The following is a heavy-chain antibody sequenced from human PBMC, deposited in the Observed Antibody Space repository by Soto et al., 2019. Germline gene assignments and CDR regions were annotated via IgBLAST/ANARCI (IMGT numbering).Heavy chain of an antibody. CDR3: ARDPYWFGEMSSFDY. J-gene: IGHJ4*02. Sequence: ASVKVSCKASGYTFTSYGISWVRQAPGQGLEWMGWISAYNGNTNYAQKLQGRVTITTDTSTSTAYMELSSLRSDDTAVYYCARDPYWFGEMSSFDYWGQGTLVTVSS. D-gene: IGHD3-10*01. CDR2: ISAYNGNT. CDR1: GYTFTSYG. V-gene: IGHV1-18*01.